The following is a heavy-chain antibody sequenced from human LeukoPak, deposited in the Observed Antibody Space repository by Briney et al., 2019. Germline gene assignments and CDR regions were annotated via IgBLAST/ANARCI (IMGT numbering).Heavy chain of an antibody. CDR1: GGSISSYY. V-gene: IGHV4-4*07. D-gene: IGHD2-2*01. Sequence: SETLSLTCTVSGGSISSYYWSWIRQPAGKGLEWIGRIYTSGSTNYNPSLKSRVTMSVDTSKNQFSLKLSSVTAADTAVYYCARCPVVVVPAAWNYYYYMDVWGKGTTVTISS. CDR3: ARCPVVVVPAAWNYYYYMDV. CDR2: IYTSGST. J-gene: IGHJ6*03.